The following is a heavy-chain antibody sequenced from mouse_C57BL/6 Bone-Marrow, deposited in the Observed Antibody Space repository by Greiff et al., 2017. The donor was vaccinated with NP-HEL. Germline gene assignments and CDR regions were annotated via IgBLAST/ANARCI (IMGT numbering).Heavy chain of an antibody. Sequence: EVQLQESGGGLVQPGGSMKLSCVASGFTFSNYWMNWVRQSPEKGLEWVAQIRLKSDNYATHYAESVKGRFTISRDDSKSSVYLQMNNLRAEDTGIYYCTGRGPVRARYGLDYWGQGTTLTVSS. V-gene: IGHV6-3*01. CDR3: TGRGPVRARYGLDY. J-gene: IGHJ2*01. CDR2: IRLKSDNYAT. D-gene: IGHD1-1*02. CDR1: GFTFSNYW.